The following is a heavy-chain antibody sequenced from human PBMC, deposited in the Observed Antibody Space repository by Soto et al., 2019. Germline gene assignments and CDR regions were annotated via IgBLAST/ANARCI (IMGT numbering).Heavy chain of an antibody. D-gene: IGHD3-3*01. J-gene: IGHJ6*02. CDR1: GFTFSSYG. V-gene: IGHV3-33*01. Sequence: QVQLVESGGGVVQPGRSLRLSCAASGFTFSSYGMHWVRQAPGKGLEWVAVIWYDGSNKYYADSVKGRFTISRDNSKNTLYLQMNSLRAEDTAVYYCARAGPVLRFLEWLPAFYYGMDVWGQGTTVTVSS. CDR2: IWYDGSNK. CDR3: ARAGPVLRFLEWLPAFYYGMDV.